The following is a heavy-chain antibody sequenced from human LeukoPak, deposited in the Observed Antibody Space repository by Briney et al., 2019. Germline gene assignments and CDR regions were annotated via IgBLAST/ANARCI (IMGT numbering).Heavy chain of an antibody. Sequence: GESLKISCKGSGYSFTSYWIGWVRQMPGKGLEWMGTIYPGDSDTRYSPSFRGQVTISADKSISAAYLQWSSLKASDTAMYYCARRERFCSGGSCYSDYWGQGTLVTVSS. V-gene: IGHV5-51*01. CDR3: ARRERFCSGGSCYSDY. CDR1: GYSFTSYW. CDR2: IYPGDSDT. D-gene: IGHD2-15*01. J-gene: IGHJ4*03.